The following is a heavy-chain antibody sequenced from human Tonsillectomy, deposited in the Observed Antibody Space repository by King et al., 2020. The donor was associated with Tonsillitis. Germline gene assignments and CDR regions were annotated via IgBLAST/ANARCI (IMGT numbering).Heavy chain of an antibody. CDR1: GFTFSTYS. Sequence: VQLVESGGGLVQPGGSLRLSCAASGFTFSTYSMNWVRQAPGRGLEWVSYISRCSTIYYADSVKGRFTISRDNAKNSLYLQMNSLRAEDTAVYYCTREYYYDTSGYYDESENFDYWGQGTLVTVSS. V-gene: IGHV3-48*04. CDR3: TREYYYDTSGYYDESENFDY. D-gene: IGHD3-22*01. CDR2: ISRCSTI. J-gene: IGHJ4*02.